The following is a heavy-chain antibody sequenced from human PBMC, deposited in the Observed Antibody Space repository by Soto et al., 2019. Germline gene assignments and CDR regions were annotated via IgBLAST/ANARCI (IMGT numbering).Heavy chain of an antibody. D-gene: IGHD3-10*01. CDR3: ARDGSSRPTEY. J-gene: IGHJ4*02. CDR2: IYSGDSGST. Sequence: GGSLRLSCAASGFTFSSYSMNWVRQAPGKGLEWVSVIYSGDSGSTYYADSVKGRFTISRDISKNTVYLQMNSLRAEDTAVYYCARDGSSRPTEYWGQGTLVTVSS. CDR1: GFTFSSYS. V-gene: IGHV3-66*01.